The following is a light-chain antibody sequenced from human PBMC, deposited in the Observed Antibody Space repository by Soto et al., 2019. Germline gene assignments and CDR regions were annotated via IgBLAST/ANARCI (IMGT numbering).Light chain of an antibody. J-gene: IGLJ2*01. CDR1: SSDVGSYNL. CDR2: EGS. V-gene: IGLV2-23*01. CDR3: CSYAGSSTLV. Sequence: QSVLTQPASVSGSPGQSITISCTGTSSDVGSYNLVSWYQQHPGKAPKLMIYEGSKRPSGVSNRSSGSKSGNTASLTISGLQAEDEADYYCCSYAGSSTLVFGGGAALSVL.